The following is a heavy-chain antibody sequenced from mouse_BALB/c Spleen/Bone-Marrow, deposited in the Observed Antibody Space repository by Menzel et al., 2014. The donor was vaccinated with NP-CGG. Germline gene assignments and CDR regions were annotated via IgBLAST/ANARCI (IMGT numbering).Heavy chain of an antibody. V-gene: IGHV1-63*02. CDR1: GYTFTNYW. CDR2: IYPWGGYT. D-gene: IGHD3-2*01. J-gene: IGHJ3*01. Sequence: QVQLQQSGAELVRPGTSVKMSCKAAGYTFTNYWIGWIKQRPGHGLEWIGDIYPWGGYTNYNEKFQGKATLTADTSSSTAYMQLSSLTSEHSAIFYSAIRGDISAYGFAYWGQGTLLTVSA. CDR3: AIRGDISAYGFAY.